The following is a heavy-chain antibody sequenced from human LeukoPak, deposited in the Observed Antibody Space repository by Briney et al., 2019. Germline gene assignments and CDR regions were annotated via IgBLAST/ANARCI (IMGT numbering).Heavy chain of an antibody. CDR2: IYYSGST. D-gene: IGHD3-10*01. CDR3: ARMGYYYGSGRVDY. CDR1: GGSISSYY. Sequence: PSETLSLTCTVSGGSISSYYWSWIRQPPGKGLEWIGYIYYSGSTNYNPSLKSRVTISVDTSKNQFSLKLSSVTAADTAVYYCARMGYYYGSGRVDYWGQGTLVTVSS. V-gene: IGHV4-59*01. J-gene: IGHJ4*02.